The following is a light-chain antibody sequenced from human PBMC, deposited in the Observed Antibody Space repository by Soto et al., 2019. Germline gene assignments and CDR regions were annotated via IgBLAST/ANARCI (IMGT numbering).Light chain of an antibody. CDR2: AAS. Sequence: DIQMTQSPSSLSASVGDRVTITCRASQGISNYLAWYQQKPGKVPKLLIYAASTLQSGVPSRLSGSGSGTDFTLTISSLQPEDVATYYCQKCGVAPFTFGGGTKV. CDR1: QGISNY. V-gene: IGKV1-27*01. J-gene: IGKJ4*01. CDR3: QKCGVAPFT.